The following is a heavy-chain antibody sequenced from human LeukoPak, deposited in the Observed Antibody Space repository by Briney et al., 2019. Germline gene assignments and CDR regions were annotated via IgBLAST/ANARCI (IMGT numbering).Heavy chain of an antibody. V-gene: IGHV3-49*04. CDR2: IRSKAYGGTT. CDR3: TRDWLAYYYDSSGYYDY. J-gene: IGHJ4*02. CDR1: GFTFGDYA. D-gene: IGHD3-22*01. Sequence: PGGSLRLSCTASGFTFGDYAMSWVRQAPGKGLEWVGFIRSKAYGGTTEYAASVKGRFTISRDDSKSIAYLQMNSLKTEDTAVYYCTRDWLAYYYDSSGYYDYWGQGTLVTVSS.